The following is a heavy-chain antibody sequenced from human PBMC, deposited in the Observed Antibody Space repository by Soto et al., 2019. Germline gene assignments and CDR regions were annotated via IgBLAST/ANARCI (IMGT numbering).Heavy chain of an antibody. CDR3: ARVVGYCTNGVCLDYYGMDV. Sequence: ASVKVSCKASGYTFTSYDINWVRQATGQGLEWMGWMNPNSGNTGYAQKFQGRVTMTRNTSISTAYMELSSLRSEDTAVYYCARVVGYCTNGVCLDYYGMDVWGQGTKVTVSS. CDR1: GYTFTSYD. CDR2: MNPNSGNT. D-gene: IGHD2-8*01. V-gene: IGHV1-8*01. J-gene: IGHJ6*02.